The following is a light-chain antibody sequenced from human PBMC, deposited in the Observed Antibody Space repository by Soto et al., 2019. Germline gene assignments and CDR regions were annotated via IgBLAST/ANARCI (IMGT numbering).Light chain of an antibody. CDR3: QQLHDYPIT. CDR2: AAS. CDR1: QGIDSS. V-gene: IGKV1-9*01. Sequence: ILLTQSTSSLSASVGYRVTITCRASQGIDSSFAWYQQKPGKAPKLLIYAASSLQSGVPSRFSGSGSGTDFTLTISSLQTEDFATYYCQQLHDYPITFGQGTRLEIK. J-gene: IGKJ5*01.